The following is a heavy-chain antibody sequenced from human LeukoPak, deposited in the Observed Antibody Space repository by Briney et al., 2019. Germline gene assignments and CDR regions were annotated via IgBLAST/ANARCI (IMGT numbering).Heavy chain of an antibody. CDR3: ARAPSEIGGYYPEYFRH. D-gene: IGHD3-22*01. J-gene: IGHJ1*01. Sequence: GGSLRLSCAASGFTFNSYWMHWVGQAPGKGLVWVSRIKSDGSTRYADSVKGRFTISRDNAKNTVSLQMTSLRAEDTGVYYCARAPSEIGGYYPEYFRHWGQGTLVIVSS. CDR1: GFTFNSYW. V-gene: IGHV3-74*01. CDR2: IKSDGST.